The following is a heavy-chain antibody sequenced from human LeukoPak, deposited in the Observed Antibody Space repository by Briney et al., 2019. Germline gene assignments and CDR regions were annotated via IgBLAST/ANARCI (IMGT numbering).Heavy chain of an antibody. Sequence: GGSLRLSCAASGFIFSSYSMNWVRQAPGKGLEWVSYISRDSGTIYEADSVNGRFTISRDNARNSLFLQMNSLRAEDTATYYCAREDYYDSSAYPSRGFDYWGQGTLVTVSS. J-gene: IGHJ4*02. CDR2: ISRDSGTI. CDR3: AREDYYDSSAYPSRGFDY. V-gene: IGHV3-48*01. CDR1: GFIFSSYS. D-gene: IGHD3-22*01.